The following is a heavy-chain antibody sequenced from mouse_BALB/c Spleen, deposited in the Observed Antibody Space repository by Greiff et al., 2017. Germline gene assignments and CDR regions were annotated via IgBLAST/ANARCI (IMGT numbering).Heavy chain of an antibody. Sequence: EVNVVESGGGLVQPGGSLRLSCATSGFTFTDYYMSWVRQPPGKALEWLGFIRNKANGYTTEYSASVKGRFTISRDNSQSILYLQMNTLRAEDSATYYCARDNGSSSWFAYWGQGTLVTVSA. D-gene: IGHD1-1*01. J-gene: IGHJ3*01. CDR2: IRNKANGYTT. CDR1: GFTFTDYY. V-gene: IGHV7-3*02. CDR3: ARDNGSSSWFAY.